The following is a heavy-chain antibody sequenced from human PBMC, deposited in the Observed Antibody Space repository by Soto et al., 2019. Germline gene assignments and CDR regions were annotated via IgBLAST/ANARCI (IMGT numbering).Heavy chain of an antibody. J-gene: IGHJ4*02. V-gene: IGHV4-59*01. CDR3: ARIGGYHGPLDY. D-gene: IGHD6-25*01. Sequence: SAPLCLTCSVAGGSISSYFWSWIRQAPGGGLEWIGYTYHRGSTNYSPSLKSRVAISLDTSENQFSLKVNSVTAADTAVYYCARIGGYHGPLDYWGQGTPVTVSS. CDR1: GGSISSYF. CDR2: TYHRGST.